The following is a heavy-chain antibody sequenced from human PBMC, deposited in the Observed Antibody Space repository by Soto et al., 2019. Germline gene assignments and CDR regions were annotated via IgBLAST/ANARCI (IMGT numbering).Heavy chain of an antibody. V-gene: IGHV3-23*01. CDR2: ISGSGAST. CDR1: AFTFTNYA. CDR3: ASHLTAGQLGALYY. J-gene: IGHJ4*02. Sequence: EVQLLESGGGLVQPGGSLRLSCAASAFTFTNYAMSWVRQAPGKGLEWVSGISGSGASTYYADFVKGRFTISRDNSKNTLYLQMNSLRAEDTAVYYCASHLTAGQLGALYYWGQGTLVTVSS. D-gene: IGHD6-13*01.